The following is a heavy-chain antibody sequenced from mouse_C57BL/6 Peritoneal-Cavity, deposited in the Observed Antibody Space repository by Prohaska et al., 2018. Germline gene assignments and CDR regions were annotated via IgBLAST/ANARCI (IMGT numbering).Heavy chain of an antibody. CDR1: VYIFIPYN. J-gene: IGHJ2*01. CDR2: INPNNGGT. D-gene: IGHD1-1*01. CDR3: ARSYYDNY. V-gene: IGHV1-22*01. Sequence: GPVLFKLGASAKTYCKASVYIFIPYNIHWVKQSHGKSLEWIGYINPNNGGTSYNQKFKGKATLTVNKSSSTAYMELRSLTSEDSAVYYCARSYYDNYWGQGTTLTVSS.